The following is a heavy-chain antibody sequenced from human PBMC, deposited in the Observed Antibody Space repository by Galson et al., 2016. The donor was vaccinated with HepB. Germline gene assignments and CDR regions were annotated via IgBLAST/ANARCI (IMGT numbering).Heavy chain of an antibody. V-gene: IGHV3-30-3*01. CDR2: ISSAGSNK. Sequence: SLRLSCAASGFTFSSYAIHWVRQAPGKGLEWVEVISSAGSNKYYADTVKGRFTISRDSSKNTMFLQMNSRRAEDTAVYYCARALIVVINGADYWGQGTRVTVSS. D-gene: IGHD3-22*01. J-gene: IGHJ4*02. CDR1: GFTFSSYA. CDR3: ARALIVVINGADY.